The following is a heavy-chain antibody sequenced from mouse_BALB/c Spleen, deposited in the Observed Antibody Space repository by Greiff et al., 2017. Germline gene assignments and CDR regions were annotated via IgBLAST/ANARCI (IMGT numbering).Heavy chain of an antibody. V-gene: IGHV2-6-7*01. Sequence: VQGVESGPGLVAPSQSLSITCTVSGFSLTGYGVNWVRQPPGKGLEWLGMIWGDGSTDYNAAFISRLSISKDNSKSQVFFKMNSLQADDTAIYYCARNLLWLRRGYYAMDYWGQGTSVTVSS. J-gene: IGHJ4*01. D-gene: IGHD2-9*01. CDR1: GFSLTGYG. CDR3: ARNLLWLRRGYYAMDY. CDR2: IWGDGST.